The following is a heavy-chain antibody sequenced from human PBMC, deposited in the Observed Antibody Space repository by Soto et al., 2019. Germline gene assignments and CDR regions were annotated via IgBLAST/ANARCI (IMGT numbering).Heavy chain of an antibody. V-gene: IGHV4-31*03. CDR2: IYFTGTT. CDR3: ARGSSPEGPIQMTFDY. J-gene: IGHJ4*02. CDR1: GGSVTLDNFY. D-gene: IGHD2-2*01. Sequence: QVQLHESGPGLVKPSETLSVTCSVSGGSVTLDNFYWTWLRLHPEKGLAWIGYIYFTGTTYYSPSLRSRATISADTSKNVFFLSPTSVTDADTAIYYCARGSSPEGPIQMTFDYWGQGIQVTVSP.